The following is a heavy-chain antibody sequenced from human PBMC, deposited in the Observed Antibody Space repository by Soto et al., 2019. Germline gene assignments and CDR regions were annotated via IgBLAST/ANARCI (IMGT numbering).Heavy chain of an antibody. Sequence: PGESLKISCKGSGYSFTSYWISWVRQMPGKGLEWMGRIDPSDSYTNYSPSFQGHVTISADKSISTAYLQWSSLKASDTAMYYCARGLAPALKWFDPWGQGNMVTVYS. J-gene: IGHJ5*02. CDR1: GYSFTSYW. CDR3: ARGLAPALKWFDP. D-gene: IGHD6-19*01. V-gene: IGHV5-10-1*01. CDR2: IDPSDSYT.